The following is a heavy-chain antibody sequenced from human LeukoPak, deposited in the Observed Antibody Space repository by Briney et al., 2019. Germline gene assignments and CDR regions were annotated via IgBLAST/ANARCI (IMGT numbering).Heavy chain of an antibody. Sequence: PSETLSLTCTVSGGSISSYYWSWIRQPPGKGLEWIGYIYYSGSTNYNPSLKSRVTISVDTSKNQFSLKLSSVTAADTAVYYCARGGSLGSSGWSAFGYWGQGTLVTVSS. CDR2: IYYSGST. CDR3: ARGGSLGSSGWSAFGY. V-gene: IGHV4-59*01. CDR1: GGSISSYY. J-gene: IGHJ4*02. D-gene: IGHD6-19*01.